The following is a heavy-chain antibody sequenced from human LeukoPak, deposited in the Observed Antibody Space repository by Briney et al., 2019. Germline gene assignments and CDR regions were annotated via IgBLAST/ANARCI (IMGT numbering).Heavy chain of an antibody. Sequence: GASVKVSCKASGYTFTSYHMHWVRQAPGQGLEWMGKINLSGGSTTYAQKFQGRVTMTRDTSTSTVYMELSSLRSEDTAVYYCASEGYSSGWYLDYWGQGTLVTVSS. V-gene: IGHV1-46*01. J-gene: IGHJ4*02. CDR3: ASEGYSSGWYLDY. CDR2: INLSGGST. D-gene: IGHD6-19*01. CDR1: GYTFTSYH.